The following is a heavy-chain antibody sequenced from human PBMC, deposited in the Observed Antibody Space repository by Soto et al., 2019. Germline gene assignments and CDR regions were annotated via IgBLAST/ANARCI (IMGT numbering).Heavy chain of an antibody. CDR2: IYYTGGS. CDR1: TYSISSGFF. Sequence: SETLSLTCVVSTYSISSGFFWAWIRQPPGKGLEWIGSIYYTGGSHSKSSLKSRVTISVDTSKNQFSLNLNSVTASDTAVYFCVSQRTSVLTQAYFDYWGPGALVTVSS. V-gene: IGHV4-38-2*01. D-gene: IGHD2-8*01. J-gene: IGHJ4*02. CDR3: VSQRTSVLTQAYFDY.